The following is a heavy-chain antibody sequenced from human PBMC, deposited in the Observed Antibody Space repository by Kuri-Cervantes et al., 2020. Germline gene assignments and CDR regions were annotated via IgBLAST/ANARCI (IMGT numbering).Heavy chain of an antibody. CDR1: GFTFSSYG. CDR2: ISYDGSNK. D-gene: IGHD1-26*01. J-gene: IGHJ4*02. V-gene: IGHV3-30*18. CDR3: AKGPIVGATDFDY. Sequence: GGSLRLSCAASGFTFSSYGMHWVRQAPGKGLEWVAVISYDGSNKYYADSVKGRFTISRDNSKNTLYLQMNSLRAEDTAVYYCAKGPIVGATDFDYWGQGTLVTVSS.